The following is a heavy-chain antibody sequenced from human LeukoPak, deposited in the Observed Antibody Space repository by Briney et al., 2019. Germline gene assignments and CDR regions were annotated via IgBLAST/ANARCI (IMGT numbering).Heavy chain of an antibody. CDR1: GDSISSSSYS. V-gene: IGHV4-39*02. CDR3: ARRVLTTVTTIADYFDF. D-gene: IGHD4-11*01. Sequence: SETLSLTCTVSGDSISSSSYSWGWIGQPPGKGLEWIGTIHYSGSTYYNPSLKSRVAISVDTSKNHFSLNLNSVTAADAAVYYCARRVLTTVTTIADYFDFWGQGTLVTVSS. J-gene: IGHJ4*02. CDR2: IHYSGST.